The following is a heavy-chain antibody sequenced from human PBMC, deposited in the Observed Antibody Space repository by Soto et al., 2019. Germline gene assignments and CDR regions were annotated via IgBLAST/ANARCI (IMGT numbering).Heavy chain of an antibody. Sequence: PGSSRRLSFAACGLPFRSYWISWCRQSPWKGREWVANIKQDGSEKYYVDSVKGRFTISRDNAKNSLNLQMKSLRAEDTAVYYWARGILGPDGWGRGTTVTVSS. CDR1: GLPFRSYW. J-gene: IGHJ6*02. V-gene: IGHV3-7*03. CDR2: IKQDGSEK. CDR3: ARGILGPDG. D-gene: IGHD3-3*02.